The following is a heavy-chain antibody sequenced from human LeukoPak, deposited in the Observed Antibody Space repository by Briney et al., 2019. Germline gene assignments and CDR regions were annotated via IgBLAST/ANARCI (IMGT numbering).Heavy chain of an antibody. V-gene: IGHV4-4*07. CDR2: IYTSGST. CDR3: ARDVTWFDP. J-gene: IGHJ5*02. Sequence: SETLSLTCILSGGXLSSYYRSWVRHPAEKGLEWIGRIYTSGSTNYNPSFKSRVTMSVDTSKNQFSLKLSSVTAADTAVYYCARDVTWFDPWGQGTLVTVSS. CDR1: GGXLSSYY. D-gene: IGHD2-21*02.